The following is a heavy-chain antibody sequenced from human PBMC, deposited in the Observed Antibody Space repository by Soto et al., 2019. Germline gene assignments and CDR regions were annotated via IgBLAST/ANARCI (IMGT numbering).Heavy chain of an antibody. CDR2: INPSDSST. D-gene: IGHD5-12*01. V-gene: IGHV1-46*01. CDR3: AREWGLRDGYNFDY. Sequence: QVHLVQSGAEVKKPGASVKVSCKASGYTFTNYYMHWVRQAPGQGLEWMGIINPSDSSTNYAQKFQGRVTMTRDTSTSTVYMELSSLRSEDTAMYYCAREWGLRDGYNFDYWGQGTLVTVSS. CDR1: GYTFTNYY. J-gene: IGHJ4*02.